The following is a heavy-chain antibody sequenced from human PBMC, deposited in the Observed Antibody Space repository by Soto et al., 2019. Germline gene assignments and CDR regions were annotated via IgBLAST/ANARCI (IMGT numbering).Heavy chain of an antibody. CDR2: ISGSGGST. J-gene: IGHJ5*02. Sequence: PLRSLRLSCASSGFTFSSCSMNWFRQAPGKGLEWVSAISGSGGSTYYADSVKGRFTISRDNSKNTLYLQMNSLRAEDTAVYYGVRDSGWNGPISDPRGKGNLVTVYS. CDR3: VRDSGWNGPISDP. CDR1: GFTFSSCS. V-gene: IGHV3-23*01. D-gene: IGHD1-1*01.